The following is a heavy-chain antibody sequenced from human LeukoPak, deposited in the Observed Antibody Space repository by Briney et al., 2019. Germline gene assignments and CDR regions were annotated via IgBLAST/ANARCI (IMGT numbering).Heavy chain of an antibody. CDR1: GYTFTSYG. CDR3: ARDGFTIFGVVIIRDYYYYMDV. Sequence: ASVKVSCKASGYTFTSYGISWVRQAPGQGVEWMGWISAYNGNTNYAQKLQGRVTMTTDTSTSTAYMELRSLRSDDTAVYYCARDGFTIFGVVIIRDYYYYMDVWGKGTTVTVSS. D-gene: IGHD3-3*01. CDR2: ISAYNGNT. V-gene: IGHV1-18*01. J-gene: IGHJ6*03.